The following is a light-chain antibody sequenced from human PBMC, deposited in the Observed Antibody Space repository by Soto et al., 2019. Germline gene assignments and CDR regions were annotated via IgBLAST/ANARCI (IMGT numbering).Light chain of an antibody. J-gene: IGKJ5*01. Sequence: IVVTQSPGTLSLSPGERGTLSCRASQSVSTNLAWYQQKPGQAPRLLIFDASSRATGIPDRFSGSGAGTDFTLTISRLEPEDFAVYYCQKYGSSSITFGQGTRLEIK. CDR3: QKYGSSSIT. CDR2: DAS. CDR1: QSVSTN. V-gene: IGKV3-20*01.